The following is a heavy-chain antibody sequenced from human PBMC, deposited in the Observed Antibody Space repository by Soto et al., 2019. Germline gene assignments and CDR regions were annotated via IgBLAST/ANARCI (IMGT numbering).Heavy chain of an antibody. CDR1: GGSISSGGYY. D-gene: IGHD3-9*01. CDR3: ARGTEGHYDTLTGYYNRYFDL. CDR2: IYYSGST. J-gene: IGHJ2*01. V-gene: IGHV4-31*03. Sequence: SETLSLTCTVSGGSISSGGYYWSWIRQHPGKGLEWIGYIYYSGSTYYNPSLKSRVTISVDTSKNQFSLKLSSVTAADTAVYYCARGTEGHYDTLTGYYNRYFDLWGRGTLVTVSS.